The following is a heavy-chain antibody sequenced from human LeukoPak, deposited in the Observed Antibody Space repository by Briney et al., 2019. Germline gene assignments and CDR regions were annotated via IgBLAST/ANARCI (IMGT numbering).Heavy chain of an antibody. J-gene: IGHJ4*02. D-gene: IGHD3-10*01. V-gene: IGHV4-39*07. Sequence: SETLSLTCTVSGGSISSSSYYWGWIRQPPGKGLDWIGSIYYSGSTYYNPSLKSRVTISVDTSKNQFSLKLSSVTAADTAVYYCARGHRRLLWFGELEGIELDYWGQGTLVTVSS. CDR1: GGSISSSSYY. CDR2: IYYSGST. CDR3: ARGHRRLLWFGELEGIELDY.